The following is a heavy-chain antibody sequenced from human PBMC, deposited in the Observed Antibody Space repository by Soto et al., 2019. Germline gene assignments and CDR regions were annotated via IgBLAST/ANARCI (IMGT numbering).Heavy chain of an antibody. CDR2: IIPIFGTA. V-gene: IGHV1-69*13. CDR3: AREGQQLVLDYYYYYGMDV. J-gene: IGHJ6*02. CDR1: GGTFSSYA. Sequence: GASVKVSCKASGGTFSSYAISWVRQAPGQGLEWMGGIIPIFGTANYAQKFQGRVTITADESTSTAYMELSSLRSEDTAVYYCAREGQQLVLDYYYYYGMDVWGQGTTVTVSS. D-gene: IGHD6-13*01.